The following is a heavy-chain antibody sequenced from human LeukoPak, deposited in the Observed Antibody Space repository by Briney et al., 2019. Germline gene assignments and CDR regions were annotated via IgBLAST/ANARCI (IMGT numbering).Heavy chain of an antibody. J-gene: IGHJ4*02. D-gene: IGHD2-2*01. CDR3: AREYELTPIYYFDY. Sequence: PGRSLRLSCAASGFTFSSYAMHWVRQAPGKGLEWVAVISYDGSNKCYADSVKGRFTISRDNSKNTLYLQMNSLRAEDTAVYYCAREYELTPIYYFDYWGQGTLVTVSS. CDR2: ISYDGSNK. V-gene: IGHV3-30*04. CDR1: GFTFSSYA.